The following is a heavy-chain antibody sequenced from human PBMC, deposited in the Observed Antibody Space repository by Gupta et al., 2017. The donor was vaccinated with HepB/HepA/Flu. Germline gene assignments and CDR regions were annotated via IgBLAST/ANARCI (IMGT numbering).Heavy chain of an antibody. CDR2: TYYRSEWYN. Sequence: QLQQSGPGLVKPSQTLSLTCAISGDSVSSDIATWNWVRQSPSRGLEWLGRTYYRSEWYNDYAVSVESRIPINPDTSKNQFSLHLNSVTPEDTAVYYCARALPDTYLYGMDVWGQGTTVTVSS. J-gene: IGHJ6*02. V-gene: IGHV6-1*01. CDR3: ARALPDTYLYGMDV. D-gene: IGHD5-18*01. CDR1: GDSVSSDIAT.